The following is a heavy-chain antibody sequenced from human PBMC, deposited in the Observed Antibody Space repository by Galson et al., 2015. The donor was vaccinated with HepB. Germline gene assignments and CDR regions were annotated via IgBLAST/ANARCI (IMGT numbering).Heavy chain of an antibody. Sequence: SVKVSCKASGGTFSSYAISWVRQAPGQGLEWMGGIIPIFGTANYAQKFQGRVTITADKSTSTAYMELSSLRSEDTAVYYCAGGHYDFWSGYRYYYYGMDVWGQGTTVTVSS. V-gene: IGHV1-69*06. J-gene: IGHJ6*02. D-gene: IGHD3-3*01. CDR3: AGGHYDFWSGYRYYYYGMDV. CDR1: GGTFSSYA. CDR2: IIPIFGTA.